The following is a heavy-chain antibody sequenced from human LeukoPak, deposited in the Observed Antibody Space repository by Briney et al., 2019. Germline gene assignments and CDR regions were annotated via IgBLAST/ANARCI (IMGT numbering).Heavy chain of an antibody. D-gene: IGHD3-3*01. J-gene: IGHJ3*02. Sequence: PSETLSLTCAVYGGSFSGYYWSWIRQPPGKGLEWIGEINHSGSTNYNPSLKSRVTISVDTSKNQFSLKLSSVTAADTAVYYCARGSEGLYAFDIWGQGTMVTVSS. CDR1: GGSFSGYY. CDR2: INHSGST. V-gene: IGHV4-34*01. CDR3: ARGSEGLYAFDI.